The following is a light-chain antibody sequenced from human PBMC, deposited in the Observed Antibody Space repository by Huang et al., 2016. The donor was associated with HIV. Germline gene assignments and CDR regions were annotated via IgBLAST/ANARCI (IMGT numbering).Light chain of an antibody. Sequence: DIQMTQFPTSLSASVEDRVTITCRAGQAIDKYLNWYQKKSGRAPRLLIYGAFKLQSGVPSRFSGRASGTHFSLTINSLQPDDSAIYYCQQSYRTPRTFGQGTNLEI. J-gene: IGKJ2*01. CDR3: QQSYRTPRT. CDR2: GAF. V-gene: IGKV1-39*01. CDR1: QAIDKY.